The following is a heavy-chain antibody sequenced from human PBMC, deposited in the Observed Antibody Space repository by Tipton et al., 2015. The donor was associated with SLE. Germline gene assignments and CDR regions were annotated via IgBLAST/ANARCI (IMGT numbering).Heavy chain of an antibody. V-gene: IGHV4-34*01. CDR3: ARLGGSGSFDY. CDR1: GGSFSGYY. D-gene: IGHD3-10*01. CDR2: INHSGST. Sequence: TLSLTCAVYGGSFSGYYWSWIRQPPGKGLEWIGEINHSGSTNYNPSLKSRVTISVDKSKNQFSLKLSSVTAADTAVYYCARLGGSGSFDYWGQGTLVTVSS. J-gene: IGHJ4*02.